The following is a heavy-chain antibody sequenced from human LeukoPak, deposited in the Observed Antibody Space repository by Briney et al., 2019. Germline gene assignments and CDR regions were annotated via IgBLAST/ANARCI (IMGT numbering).Heavy chain of an antibody. V-gene: IGHV4-34*01. J-gene: IGHJ6*03. CDR1: GGSSSGYY. D-gene: IGHD3-9*01. Sequence: SETLSLTCAVYGGSSSGYYWSWIRQPPGKGLEWIAEINHSGGTNYNASLRSRVTVYVDTSKNQFSLKLSSLTAADTAVYYCARGGGNLLPFFDPKYYYYMDVWGKGTTVTVSS. CDR3: ARGGGNLLPFFDPKYYYYMDV. CDR2: INHSGGT.